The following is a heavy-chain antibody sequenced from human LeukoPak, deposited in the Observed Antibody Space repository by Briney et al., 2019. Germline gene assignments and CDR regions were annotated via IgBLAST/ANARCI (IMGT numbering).Heavy chain of an antibody. CDR3: AGGYKYAYYNYYYMDV. D-gene: IGHD5-24*01. V-gene: IGHV4-4*02. CDR2: IYHSGST. CDR1: GGSISSSNW. Sequence: SETLSLTCVVSGGSISSSNWWSWVRQPPGKGLEWIGEIYHSGSTNYNPSLKSRVTISVDTSKNQFSLKLSSVTAADTAVYYCAGGYKYAYYNYYYMDVWGKGTTVTVSS. J-gene: IGHJ6*03.